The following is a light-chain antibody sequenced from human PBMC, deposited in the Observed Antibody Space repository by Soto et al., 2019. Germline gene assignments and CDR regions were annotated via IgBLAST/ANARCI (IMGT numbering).Light chain of an antibody. CDR3: QHYDTSPPYT. CDR1: ESVSSTY. V-gene: IGKV3-20*01. J-gene: IGKJ2*01. CDR2: GAS. Sequence: EIVLTQSPGTLSLSPGERATLSCRASESVSSTYFAWYQQKPGQAPRLVIYGASSRATGIPDRFSGSGSGTDFTLTISRLEPEDFAVYYCQHYDTSPPYTFGQGTKLEIK.